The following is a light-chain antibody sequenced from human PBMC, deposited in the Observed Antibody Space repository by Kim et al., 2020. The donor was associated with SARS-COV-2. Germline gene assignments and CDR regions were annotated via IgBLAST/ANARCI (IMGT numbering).Light chain of an antibody. V-gene: IGLV2-14*04. CDR2: DVS. CDR3: SSYTSSSTV. Sequence: PGRSITISCTGTSSDVGGYTYVSWYQQHPGKAPKLMIYDVSKRPSGVSNRFSGSKSGNTASLTISGLQAEDEADYYCSSYTSSSTVFGTGTKVTVL. J-gene: IGLJ1*01. CDR1: SSDVGGYTY.